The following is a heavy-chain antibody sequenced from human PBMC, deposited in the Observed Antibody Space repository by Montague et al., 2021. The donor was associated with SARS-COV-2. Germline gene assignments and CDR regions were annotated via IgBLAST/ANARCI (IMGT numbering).Heavy chain of an antibody. CDR2: ISTIGGSR. D-gene: IGHD1-26*01. CDR3: ARGGTYPHYFFDS. J-gene: IGHJ4*02. Sequence: SRRLSLSASGFNFSNYAMHWVRQAPGKGLEYVSGISTIGGSRYYTDSVKGRFTISRDNSKNMVFLQMDSLRSEDMAVYYCARGGTYPHYFFDSWGQGALVTVSS. CDR1: GFNFSNYA. V-gene: IGHV3-64*02.